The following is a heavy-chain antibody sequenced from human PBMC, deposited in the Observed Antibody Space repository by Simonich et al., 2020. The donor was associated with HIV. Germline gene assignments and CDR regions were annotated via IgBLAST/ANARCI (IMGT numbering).Heavy chain of an antibody. CDR2: ISYDGSNK. V-gene: IGHV3-30*07. CDR1: GFTFSRYA. Sequence: QVQLVESGGGVVQPGRSLRLSCADSGFTFSRYAMHWVRQAPGKGLEWVAVISYDGSNKYYADSVKGRFTISRDNSKNTLYLQMNSLRAEDTAVYYCASGGSISSVWADDYWGQGTLVTVSS. D-gene: IGHD3-16*01. J-gene: IGHJ4*02. CDR3: ASGGSISSVWADDY.